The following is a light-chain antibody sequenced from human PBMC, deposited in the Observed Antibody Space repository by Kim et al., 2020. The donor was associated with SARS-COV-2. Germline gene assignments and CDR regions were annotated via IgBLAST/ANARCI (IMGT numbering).Light chain of an antibody. CDR2: AAS. CDR1: QDISNY. CDR3: QKCDSAPWT. J-gene: IGKJ1*01. Sequence: DIQMTQSPSSLSASVGDRVTITCRASQDISNYLAWFQLKPGKAPKLLIYAASALQPGVPSRFSGSGSRTDFTLTVTSLQPEDVATYYCQKCDSAPWTFGQGTKVDIK. V-gene: IGKV1-27*01.